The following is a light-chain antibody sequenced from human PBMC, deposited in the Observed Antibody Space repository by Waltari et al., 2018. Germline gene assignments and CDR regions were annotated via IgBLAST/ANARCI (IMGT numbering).Light chain of an antibody. CDR1: EDISKY. V-gene: IGKV1-33*01. J-gene: IGKJ4*01. Sequence: QITQSSPTLSAPVRDRVTITCQANEDISKYLKWYQQKPGKAPKVLYNDASTLETGVPSRFSGSGAMTDFTITISSLHPEDIATYYCQQYLNFLSFGGGTKVEI. CDR2: DAS. CDR3: QQYLNFLS.